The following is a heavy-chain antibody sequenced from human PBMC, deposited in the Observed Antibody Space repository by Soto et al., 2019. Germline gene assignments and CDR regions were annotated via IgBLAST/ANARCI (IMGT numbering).Heavy chain of an antibody. J-gene: IGHJ4*02. Sequence: GGSLRLSCAASGFTFDDYAMHWVRQAPGKGLEWVSGISWNSGSGSIAYADSVKGRFTVSRDNAKNSLYLQMNSLRAEDTAVYYCARAYVTLYTTAWYSDYWGQGTLVTVSS. D-gene: IGHD6-19*01. V-gene: IGHV3-9*01. CDR1: GFTFDDYA. CDR3: ARAYVTLYTTAWYSDY. CDR2: ISWNSGSGSI.